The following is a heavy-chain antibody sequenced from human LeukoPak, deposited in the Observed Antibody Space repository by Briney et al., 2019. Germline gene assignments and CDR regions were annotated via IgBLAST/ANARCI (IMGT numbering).Heavy chain of an antibody. CDR3: AKDLSGIAVAGTPLGDY. D-gene: IGHD6-19*01. CDR1: GNYW. Sequence: GGSLRLSCAASGNYWMHRVRQAPGKGLVWVSHINSDGSWTSYADSVKGRFTISKDNAKNTVYLQMNSLRAEDTAVYYCAKDLSGIAVAGTPLGDYWGQGTLVTVSS. J-gene: IGHJ4*02. CDR2: INSDGSWT. V-gene: IGHV3-74*01.